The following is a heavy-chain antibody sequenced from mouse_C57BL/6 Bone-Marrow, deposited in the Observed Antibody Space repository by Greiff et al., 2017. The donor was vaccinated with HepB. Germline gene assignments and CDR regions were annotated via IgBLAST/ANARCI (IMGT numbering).Heavy chain of an antibody. J-gene: IGHJ2*01. D-gene: IGHD4-1*01. CDR2: INPNNGNT. CDR1: GYTLTDYY. Sequence: VQLQQSGPELVKPGASVTISCKASGYTLTDYYMNWVKQSPGKSLEWIGDINPNNGNTSYKQKFKGKATLTVDKSSSTAYIELGRLTSEDSAVYYCASLGDYCGQGTAITVSS. V-gene: IGHV1-26*01. CDR3: ASLGDY.